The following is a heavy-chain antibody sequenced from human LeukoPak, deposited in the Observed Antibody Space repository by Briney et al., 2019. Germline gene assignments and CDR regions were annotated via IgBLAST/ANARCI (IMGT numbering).Heavy chain of an antibody. Sequence: PGGSLRLSCAASGFTFSSYAMHWVRQAPGKGLEWVAVISYDGSNKYYADSVKGRFTISRDNSKNTLYLQMNSLRAEDTAVYYCARDEYILAAAKALPNYWGQGTLVTVSS. D-gene: IGHD6-13*01. J-gene: IGHJ4*02. V-gene: IGHV3-30-3*01. CDR1: GFTFSSYA. CDR3: ARDEYILAAAKALPNY. CDR2: ISYDGSNK.